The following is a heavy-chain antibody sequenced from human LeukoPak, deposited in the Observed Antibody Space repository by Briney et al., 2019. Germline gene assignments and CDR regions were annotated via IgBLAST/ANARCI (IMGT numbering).Heavy chain of an antibody. J-gene: IGHJ4*02. CDR1: GFTFNSYA. Sequence: GGSLRLSCAASGFTFNSYAMNWVRQAPGKGLEWVSTISSSGNNTYYTDSVKGLFTISRDNSKNTLFLQMNSLRVDDTAVYYCAKDVRPKRPPPEGFDYWGQGTLVTVSS. D-gene: IGHD1-14*01. CDR3: AKDVRPKRPPPEGFDY. CDR2: ISSSGNNT. V-gene: IGHV3-23*01.